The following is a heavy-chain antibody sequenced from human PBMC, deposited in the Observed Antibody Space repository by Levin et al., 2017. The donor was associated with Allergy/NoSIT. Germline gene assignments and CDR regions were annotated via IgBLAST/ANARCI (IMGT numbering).Heavy chain of an antibody. CDR2: INPNSGGT. Sequence: GESLKISCKASGYTFTGYYMHWVRQAPGQGLEWMGWINPNSGGTNYAQKFQGRVTMTRDTSISTAYMELSRLRSDDTAVYYCAREGAKGAYYYYGMDVWGQGTTVTVSS. CDR3: AREGAKGAYYYYGMDV. V-gene: IGHV1-2*02. J-gene: IGHJ6*02. CDR1: GYTFTGYY. D-gene: IGHD1-26*01.